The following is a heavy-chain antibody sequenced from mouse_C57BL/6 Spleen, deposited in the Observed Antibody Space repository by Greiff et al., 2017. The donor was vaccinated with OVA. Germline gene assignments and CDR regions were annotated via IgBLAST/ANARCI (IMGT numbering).Heavy chain of an antibody. Sequence: EVQLQESGGDLVKPGGSLKLSCAASGFTFSSYGMSWVRQTPDKRLEWVATISSGGSYTYYPDSVKGRFTISRDNAKNTLYLQMSSLKSEDTAMYYCAGTGTNFDYWGQGTTLTVSS. D-gene: IGHD4-1*01. CDR3: AGTGTNFDY. CDR1: GFTFSSYG. J-gene: IGHJ2*01. V-gene: IGHV5-6*01. CDR2: ISSGGSYT.